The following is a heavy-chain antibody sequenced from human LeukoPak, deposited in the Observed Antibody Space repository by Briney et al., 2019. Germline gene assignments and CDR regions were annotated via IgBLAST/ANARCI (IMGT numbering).Heavy chain of an antibody. Sequence: ASVKVSCKASGYTFTGYYMHWVRQAPGQGLEWMGWINPNSGGTDYAQKFQGRVTMTRDTSISTAYMELSRLRSDDTAVYYCARDGAVAAPPVWYFDLWGRGTLVTVSS. CDR2: INPNSGGT. CDR3: ARDGAVAAPPVWYFDL. V-gene: IGHV1-2*02. CDR1: GYTFTGYY. D-gene: IGHD6-19*01. J-gene: IGHJ2*01.